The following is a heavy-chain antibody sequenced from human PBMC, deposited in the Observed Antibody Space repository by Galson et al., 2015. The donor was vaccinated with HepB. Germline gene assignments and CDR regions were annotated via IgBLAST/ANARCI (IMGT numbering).Heavy chain of an antibody. CDR1: GGTFSSYA. CDR3: ARSRVVVYAIAERYGMDV. Sequence: SVKVSCKASGGTFSSYAISWVRQAPGQGLEWMGGIIPIFGTANYAQKFQGRVTITADESTSTAYMELSSLRSEDTAVYYCARSRVVVYAIAERYGMDVWGQGTTVTVSS. D-gene: IGHD2-2*01. V-gene: IGHV1-69*13. CDR2: IIPIFGTA. J-gene: IGHJ6*02.